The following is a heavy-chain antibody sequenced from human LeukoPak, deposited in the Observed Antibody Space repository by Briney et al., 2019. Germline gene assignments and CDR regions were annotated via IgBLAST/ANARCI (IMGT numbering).Heavy chain of an antibody. Sequence: GGSLRLSCAASGFTFSSYGMHWVRQAPGKGLEWVAVISYDGSNKYYADSVKGRFTISRDNSKNTLYLQMNSLRAEDTAVYYCARRIANRNWFDPWGQGTLVTVSS. CDR2: ISYDGSNK. J-gene: IGHJ5*02. D-gene: IGHD1/OR15-1a*01. V-gene: IGHV3-30*03. CDR1: GFTFSSYG. CDR3: ARRIANRNWFDP.